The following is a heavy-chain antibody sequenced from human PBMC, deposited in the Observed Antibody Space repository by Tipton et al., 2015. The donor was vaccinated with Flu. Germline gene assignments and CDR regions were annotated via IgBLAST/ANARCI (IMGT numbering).Heavy chain of an antibody. CDR2: IWYDGSNK. D-gene: IGHD3-10*01. CDR3: AREVGRPYYFDY. J-gene: IGHJ4*02. V-gene: IGHV3-33*08. Sequence: SLRLSCAASGFTFSSYGMHWVRQAPGKGLEWVAVIWYDGSNKYYADSVKGRFTISRDNSKNTLYLQMNSLRAEDTAVYYCAREVGRPYYFDYWGQGTLVTVSS. CDR1: GFTFSSYG.